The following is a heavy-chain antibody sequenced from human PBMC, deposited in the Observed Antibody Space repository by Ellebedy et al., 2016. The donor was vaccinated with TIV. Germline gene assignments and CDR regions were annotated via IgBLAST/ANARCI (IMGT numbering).Heavy chain of an antibody. CDR3: ARRGFTFSGMDV. V-gene: IGHV4-39*07. CDR1: GGSISSSSYY. J-gene: IGHJ6*03. CDR2: IYYSGST. Sequence: SETLSLXXTVSGGSISSSSYYWGWIRQPPGKGLEWIGSIYYSGSTNYNPSLKSRVTISVDTSKNQFSLKLSSVTAADTAVYYCARRGFTFSGMDVWGKGTTVTVSS. D-gene: IGHD3-16*01.